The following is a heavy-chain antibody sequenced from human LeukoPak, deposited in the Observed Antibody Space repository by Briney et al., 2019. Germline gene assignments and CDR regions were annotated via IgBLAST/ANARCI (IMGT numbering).Heavy chain of an antibody. CDR3: TTTYCGGDCYPPNY. J-gene: IGHJ4*02. Sequence: GGSLRLSCTASGFTFGDYAMSWVRQAPGQGLEWVGFIRSKAYGWPTEYAASVKGRFTISRDDSKSIAYLQMNSLKTEDTAVYYCTTTYCGGDCYPPNYWGQGTLVTVSS. V-gene: IGHV3-49*04. CDR1: GFTFGDYA. D-gene: IGHD2-21*02. CDR2: IRSKAYGWPT.